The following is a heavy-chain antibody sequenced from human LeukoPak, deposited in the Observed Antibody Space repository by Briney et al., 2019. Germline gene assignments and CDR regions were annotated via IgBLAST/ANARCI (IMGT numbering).Heavy chain of an antibody. D-gene: IGHD1/OR15-1a*01. CDR3: ARDKREHRSTDAFDI. Sequence: SETLSLTCTVSGGSISSYYWSWIRQPAGKGLEWIGRIYTSGSTNYNPSPKSRVTMSVDTSKNQFSLKLSSVTAADTAVYYCARDKREHRSTDAFDIWGQGTMVTVSS. J-gene: IGHJ3*02. CDR1: GGSISSYY. V-gene: IGHV4-4*07. CDR2: IYTSGST.